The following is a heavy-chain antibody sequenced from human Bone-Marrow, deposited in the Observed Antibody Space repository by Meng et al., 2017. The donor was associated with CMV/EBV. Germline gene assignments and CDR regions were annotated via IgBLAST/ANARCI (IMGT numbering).Heavy chain of an antibody. CDR2: ISSSGSTI. CDR3: ARGASKSSSFDY. CDR1: GFTFSDYY. Sequence: GESLKISCAASGFTFSDYYMSWIRQAPGKGLEWVSYISSSGSTIYYADSVKGRFTISRDNAKNTLYLQMNSLRAEDTAVYYCARGASKSSSFDYWGQGTLVTVSS. J-gene: IGHJ4*02. D-gene: IGHD1-26*01. V-gene: IGHV3-11*04.